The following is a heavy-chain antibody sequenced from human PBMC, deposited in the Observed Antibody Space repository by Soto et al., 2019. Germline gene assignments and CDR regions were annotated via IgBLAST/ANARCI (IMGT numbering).Heavy chain of an antibody. J-gene: IGHJ4*02. CDR1: GFTFSSYA. CDR3: AKGTQYDFWSGYCFDY. CDR2: ISGSGGST. Sequence: PGGSLRLSCAASGFTFSSYAMSWVRQAPRKGLEWVSAISGSGGSTYYADSVKGRFTISRDNSKNTLYLQMNSLRAEDTAVYYCAKGTQYDFWSGYCFDYWGQGTLVTVSS. D-gene: IGHD3-3*01. V-gene: IGHV3-23*01.